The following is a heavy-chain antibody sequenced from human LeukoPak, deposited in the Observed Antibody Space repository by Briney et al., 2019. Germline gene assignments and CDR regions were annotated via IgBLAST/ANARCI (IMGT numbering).Heavy chain of an antibody. CDR1: GFTFSSYA. CDR3: ARDPMRLGELFLYYFDY. CDR2: ISYDGSNK. Sequence: GRSLRLSCVASGFTFSSYAIHWVRQAPGKGLEWVAVISYDGSNKYYADSVKGRFTISRDNSKNTLYLQMNRLRAEDTAVYYCARDPMRLGELFLYYFDYWGQGTLVTVSS. V-gene: IGHV3-30*04. D-gene: IGHD3-10*01. J-gene: IGHJ4*02.